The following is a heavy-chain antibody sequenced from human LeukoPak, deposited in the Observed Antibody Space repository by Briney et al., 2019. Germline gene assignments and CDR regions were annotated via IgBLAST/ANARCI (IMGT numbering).Heavy chain of an antibody. CDR1: GFTFSSYA. Sequence: GGPLRLSCAASGFTFSSYAMSWVRQAPGKGLEWVSAISGSGGNTYYADSVKGRFTISRDNSKNTLYLQMNSLRAEDTAVYYCAKVFYYDSSGALDYWGQGTLVTVSS. CDR2: ISGSGGNT. V-gene: IGHV3-23*01. CDR3: AKVFYYDSSGALDY. D-gene: IGHD3-22*01. J-gene: IGHJ4*02.